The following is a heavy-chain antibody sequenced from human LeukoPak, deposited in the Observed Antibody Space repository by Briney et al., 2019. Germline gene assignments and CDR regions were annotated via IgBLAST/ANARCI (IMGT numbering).Heavy chain of an antibody. CDR2: IKQDGSET. CDR1: GFIFSNNW. D-gene: IGHD3-22*01. Sequence: PGRSLRLSCAASGFIFSNNWMSWVRQAPGKGLEWVANIKQDGSETYYVDSVKGRFTISRDNAKNSVYLQMNSLRAEDTAVYYCATYSSGNGREFQHWGQGTLVTVSS. V-gene: IGHV3-7*01. CDR3: ATYSSGNGREFQH. J-gene: IGHJ1*01.